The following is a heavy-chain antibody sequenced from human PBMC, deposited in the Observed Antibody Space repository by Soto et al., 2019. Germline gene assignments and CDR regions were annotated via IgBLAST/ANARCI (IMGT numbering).Heavy chain of an antibody. CDR1: GFTFSSYW. CDR2: INSDGSST. CDR3: ARDLSMHDYGDYVQDY. J-gene: IGHJ4*02. D-gene: IGHD4-17*01. V-gene: IGHV3-74*01. Sequence: GGSLRLSCAASGFTFSSYWMHWVRQATGKGLVWVSRINSDGSSTSYADSVKGRFTISRDNAKNTLYLQMNSLRAEDTAVYYCARDLSMHDYGDYVQDYWGQGTLVTVSS.